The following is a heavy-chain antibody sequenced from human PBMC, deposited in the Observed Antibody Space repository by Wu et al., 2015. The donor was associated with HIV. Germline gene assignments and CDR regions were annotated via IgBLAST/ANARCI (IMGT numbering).Heavy chain of an antibody. Sequence: QVQLVQSGAEVKKPGASVKVSCKASGYTFTSYGISWVRQAPGQGLEWMGWISAYNGNTNYAQKLQGRVTMTTDTSTSTAYMELRSLRSDDTAVYYCAREEAGGGDIVARGQRYYYYYGMDVWGQGTTVTVSS. D-gene: IGHD2-15*01. CDR1: GYTFTSYG. CDR2: ISAYNGNT. CDR3: AREEAGGGDIVARGQRYYYYYGMDV. V-gene: IGHV1-18*01. J-gene: IGHJ6*02.